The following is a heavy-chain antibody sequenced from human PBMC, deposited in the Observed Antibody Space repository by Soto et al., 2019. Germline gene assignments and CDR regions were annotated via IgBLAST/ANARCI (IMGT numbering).Heavy chain of an antibody. Sequence: ASVKVSCKASGYTFIDYYMHWVRQAPGQGFEWMGRISPKSGGTNYAQKFQGRVTMTWDTSLNTAYMELSSLISEDTAVYYCARGGALSTSWYWGDGLDSWGQGTQVTVSS. D-gene: IGHD6-13*01. CDR3: ARGGALSTSWYWGDGLDS. V-gene: IGHV1-2*02. J-gene: IGHJ4*02. CDR1: GYTFIDYY. CDR2: ISPKSGGT.